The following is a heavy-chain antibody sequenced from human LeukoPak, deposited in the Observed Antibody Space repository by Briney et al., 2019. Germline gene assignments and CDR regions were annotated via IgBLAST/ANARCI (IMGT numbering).Heavy chain of an antibody. D-gene: IGHD1-1*01. J-gene: IGHJ4*02. Sequence: GGSLRLSCAVSEFTFDTYAMHWVRQAPGKGLEWVALISYDESFKYYGDSVKGRFTISRDTSKNTLYLQMNSLRAEDTAVYYCARDRSGGGTTGFDYWGQGTLVTVSS. V-gene: IGHV3-30*03. CDR1: EFTFDTYA. CDR3: ARDRSGGGTTGFDY. CDR2: ISYDESFK.